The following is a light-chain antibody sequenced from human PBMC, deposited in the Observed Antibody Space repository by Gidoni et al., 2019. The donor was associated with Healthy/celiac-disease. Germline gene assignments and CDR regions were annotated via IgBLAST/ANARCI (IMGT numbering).Light chain of an antibody. V-gene: IGLV2-11*01. CDR2: DVS. J-gene: IGLJ2*01. Sequence: QSALTQPRPVSGSPGQSVTNSCTGTSSDVGGYNYVSWYQQHPGKAPKLMIYDVSKRPSGVPDRFSGSKSGNTASLTISGLQAEDEADYYCCSYAGSYTVVFGGGTKLTVL. CDR1: SSDVGGYNY. CDR3: CSYAGSYTVV.